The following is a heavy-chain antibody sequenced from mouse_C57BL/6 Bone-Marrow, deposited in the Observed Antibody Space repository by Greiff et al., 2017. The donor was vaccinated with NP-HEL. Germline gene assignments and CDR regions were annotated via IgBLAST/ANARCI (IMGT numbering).Heavy chain of an antibody. CDR3: THYDVGGYAMDY. CDR1: GFNIKDDY. J-gene: IGHJ4*01. D-gene: IGHD2-4*01. V-gene: IGHV14-4*01. CDR2: IDPENGDT. Sequence: EVQLQQSGAELVRPGASVKLSCTASGFNIKDDYMHWVKQRPEQGLEWIGWIDPENGDTEYASKFQGKATITADTSSNTAYLQLSSLTSEDTAVYYCTHYDVGGYAMDYWGQGTSVTVSS.